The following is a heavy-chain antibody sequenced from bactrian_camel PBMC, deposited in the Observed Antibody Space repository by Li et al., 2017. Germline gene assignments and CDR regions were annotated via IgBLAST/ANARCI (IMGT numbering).Heavy chain of an antibody. CDR2: LSGGSTNS. CDR3: AACGLGGNFRY. Sequence: VESGGGLVAPGGSLRLSCAASGFTFSASDMSWVRQVPGKGLEWLSSLSGGSTNSHYQDSVKGRLTISRDNAKSTVYLQMNSLKTEDTAVYYCAACGLGGNFRYRGQGTQVTVS. J-gene: IGHJ6*01. CDR1: GFTFSASD. D-gene: IGHD1*01. V-gene: IGHV3S40*01.